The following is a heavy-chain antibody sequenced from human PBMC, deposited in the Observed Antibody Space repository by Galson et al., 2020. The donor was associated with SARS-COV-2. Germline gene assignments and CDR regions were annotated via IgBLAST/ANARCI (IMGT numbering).Heavy chain of an antibody. D-gene: IGHD4-17*01. V-gene: IGHV3-43*01. J-gene: IGHJ4*02. CDR1: GFTFEDYM. CDR2: ISWDSDTT. Sequence: GESLKISCSASGFTFEDYMMHWVRQAPGKGLEWVALISWDSDTTYYVDSVKGRFTISRDNSKNSLSLQLNTLRAEDTAIYYCAKGGYGGNLDYWGQGTLVTVSS. CDR3: AKGGYGGNLDY.